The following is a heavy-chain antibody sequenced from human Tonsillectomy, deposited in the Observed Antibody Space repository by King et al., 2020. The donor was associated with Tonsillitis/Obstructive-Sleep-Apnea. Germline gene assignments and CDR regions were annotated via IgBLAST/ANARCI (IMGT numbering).Heavy chain of an antibody. Sequence: VQLQESGPGLVKPSETLSLTCTVSGGSISSYYWSWVRQPPGKGLEWIGYIHYSGSTNYNPSLKSRVTISVDTSKSQFSLKLSSVTAADTAVYYCARDPRGYDSSGYYYSYGMDVWGQGTPVTVPS. CDR2: IHYSGST. V-gene: IGHV4-59*01. CDR1: GGSISSYY. J-gene: IGHJ6*02. CDR3: ARDPRGYDSSGYYYSYGMDV. D-gene: IGHD3-22*01.